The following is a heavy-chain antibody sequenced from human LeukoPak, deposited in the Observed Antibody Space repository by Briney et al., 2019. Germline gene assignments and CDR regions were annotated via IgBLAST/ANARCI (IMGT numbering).Heavy chain of an antibody. CDR3: ARGRGVVVPAAPTGDPFDI. CDR1: GDTFTGYY. J-gene: IGHJ3*02. CDR2: IKASGGST. D-gene: IGHD2-2*01. V-gene: IGHV1-46*04. Sequence: ASLNVSCKASGDTFTGYYMRWVRQAPGQGLEWMGIIKASGGSTSYTQKLRGRVSITTDTSTSTVYMELSSLTSEDTAVYYCARGRGVVVPAAPTGDPFDIWGQGTMVTVSS.